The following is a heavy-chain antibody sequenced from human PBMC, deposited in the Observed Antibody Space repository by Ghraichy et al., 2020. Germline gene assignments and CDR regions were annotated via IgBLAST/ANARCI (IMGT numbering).Heavy chain of an antibody. V-gene: IGHV3-48*01. J-gene: IGHJ6*02. D-gene: IGHD4-23*01. CDR2: ITSSGKFI. CDR3: ARASAVVRFYYYAAMDV. CDR1: GFTLSDYS. Sequence: GESLRLSCAASGFTLSDYSINWVRQAPGKGLEWISYITSSGKFISYADSVKGRFTVSRDNAKNTLSLQMNSLRGEDTAVYYCARASAVVRFYYYAAMDVWGQGTTVTVSS.